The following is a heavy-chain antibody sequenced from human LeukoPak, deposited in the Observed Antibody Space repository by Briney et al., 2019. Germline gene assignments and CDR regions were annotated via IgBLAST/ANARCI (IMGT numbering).Heavy chain of an antibody. CDR1: GYPFTSGA. Sequence: ASVKVSCKASGYPFTSGAISWVRQAPGQGLEWMGRINPYIDDKHSAPKFQGRLTLTTDTSTSTAYMDLRSLTSDDTAMYFCVRDERRLAAGTEHYFDHWGQGTLVTVSS. V-gene: IGHV1-18*01. J-gene: IGHJ4*02. CDR2: INPYIDDK. CDR3: VRDERRLAAGTEHYFDH. D-gene: IGHD6-13*01.